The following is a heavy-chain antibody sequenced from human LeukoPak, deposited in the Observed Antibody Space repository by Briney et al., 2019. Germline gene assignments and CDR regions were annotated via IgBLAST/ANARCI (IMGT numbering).Heavy chain of an antibody. CDR2: ISYDGSNK. CDR1: GFTFSSYA. D-gene: IGHD2-21*02. CDR3: AREAYCGGDCYLYFDY. Sequence: GGSLRLSCAASGFTFSSYAMHWVRQAPGKGLEWVAVISYDGSNKYFADSVKGRFTISRDNSKNTLYLQMNSLRAEDTAVYYCAREAYCGGDCYLYFDYWGQGTLVTVSS. V-gene: IGHV3-30*04. J-gene: IGHJ4*02.